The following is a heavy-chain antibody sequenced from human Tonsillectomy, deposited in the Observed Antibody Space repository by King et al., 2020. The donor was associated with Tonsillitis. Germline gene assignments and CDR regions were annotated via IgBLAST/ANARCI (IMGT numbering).Heavy chain of an antibody. Sequence: VQLVESGGGVVQPGRSLRLSCAASIFTFSSYHMHWVRQAPGKGLEWVAVISFDGSNKYYADSVKGRFTISRDNSKNTLYLQMNSLRAEDTAVYNCARAPFQGAGAFFDYWGQGTLVTVSS. CDR3: ARAPFQGAGAFFDY. V-gene: IGHV3-30*01. CDR1: IFTFSSYH. CDR2: ISFDGSNK. J-gene: IGHJ4*02. D-gene: IGHD2/OR15-2a*01.